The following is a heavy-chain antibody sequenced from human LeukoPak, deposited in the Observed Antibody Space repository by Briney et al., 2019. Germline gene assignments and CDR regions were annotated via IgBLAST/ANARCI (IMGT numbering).Heavy chain of an antibody. CDR1: GGSINTSSFH. CDR2: IYYSGST. CDR3: ARGAWGLLPPFDH. Sequence: SETLSLTCAVSGGSINTSSFHWGWIRQPPGKGLELIGSIYYSGSTHYNPSLKSRVTISIDTSKNQFSLKLSSVTAADTTVYYCARGAWGLLPPFDHWGQGTLVSVSS. V-gene: IGHV4-39*07. J-gene: IGHJ4*02. D-gene: IGHD1-26*01.